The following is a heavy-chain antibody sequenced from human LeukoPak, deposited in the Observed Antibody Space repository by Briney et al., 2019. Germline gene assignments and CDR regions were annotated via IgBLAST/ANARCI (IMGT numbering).Heavy chain of an antibody. J-gene: IGHJ4*02. V-gene: IGHV3-43*01. CDR2: ISWDGGST. CDR1: GFTFDDYT. CDR3: AKDAYCSGGSCYPLFDY. Sequence: RSGGSLRLSCAASGFTFDDYTMHWVRQAPGKGLEWVSLISWDGGSTYYADSVKGRFTISRDNSKNSLYLQMNSLRTEDTALYYCAKDAYCSGGSCYPLFDYWGQGTLVTVSS. D-gene: IGHD2-15*01.